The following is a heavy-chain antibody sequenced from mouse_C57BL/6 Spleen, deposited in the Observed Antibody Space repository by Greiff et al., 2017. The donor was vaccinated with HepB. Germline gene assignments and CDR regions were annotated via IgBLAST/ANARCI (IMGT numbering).Heavy chain of an antibody. J-gene: IGHJ2*01. Sequence: QVQLKESGAELVKPGASVKISCKASGYAFSSYWMNWVKQRPGKGLEWIGQIYPGDGDTNYNGKFKGKATLTADKSSSTAYMQLSSLTSEDSAVYFCARSNRYGSSFDYWGQGTTLTVSS. CDR1: GYAFSSYW. CDR3: ARSNRYGSSFDY. CDR2: IYPGDGDT. V-gene: IGHV1-80*01. D-gene: IGHD1-1*01.